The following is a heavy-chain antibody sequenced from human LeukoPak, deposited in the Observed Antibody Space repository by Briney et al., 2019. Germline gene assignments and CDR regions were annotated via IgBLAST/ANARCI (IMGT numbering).Heavy chain of an antibody. J-gene: IGHJ6*02. CDR2: IKEDGSEE. CDR1: GFTFSRLW. CDR3: TRGRCSSTSCYFALGTYYYYGMDV. Sequence: GGSLRLSCAASGFTFSRLWMTWVRQAPGKGLEWVANIKEDGSEEYYVDSVKGRFTISRDNAKNSLYLQMNNLRVEDTAVYYCTRGRCSSTSCYFALGTYYYYGMDVWGQGTTVTVSS. D-gene: IGHD2-2*01. V-gene: IGHV3-7*01.